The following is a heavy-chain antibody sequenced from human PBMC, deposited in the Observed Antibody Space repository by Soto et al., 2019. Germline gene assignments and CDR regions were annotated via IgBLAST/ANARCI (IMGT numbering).Heavy chain of an antibody. CDR3: ASLYCTNGVCRYISFDY. CDR1: GGTFSSYA. Sequence: SVKVSCKASGGTFSSYAISWVRQAPGQGLEWMGGIIPIFGTANYAQKFQGRVAITADESTSTAYMELSSLRSEDTAVYYCASLYCTNGVCRYISFDYWGQGTLVTVSS. J-gene: IGHJ4*02. CDR2: IIPIFGTA. D-gene: IGHD2-8*01. V-gene: IGHV1-69*13.